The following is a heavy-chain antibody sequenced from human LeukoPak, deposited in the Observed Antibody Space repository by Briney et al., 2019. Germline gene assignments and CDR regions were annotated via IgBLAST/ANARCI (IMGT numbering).Heavy chain of an antibody. CDR3: AKEGPYWYFDL. CDR1: GFTFSSYS. V-gene: IGHV3-21*01. CDR2: ISSSSSYI. J-gene: IGHJ2*01. Sequence: GGSLRLSCAASGFTFSSYSLNWVRQAPGKGLEWVSSISSSSSYIYYADSVKGRFTISRDNAKNSLYLQMNSLRAEDTAVYYCAKEGPYWYFDLWGRGTLVTVSS.